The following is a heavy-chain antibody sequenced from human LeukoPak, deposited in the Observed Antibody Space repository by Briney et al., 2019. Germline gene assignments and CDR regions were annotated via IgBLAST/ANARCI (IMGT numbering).Heavy chain of an antibody. D-gene: IGHD6-19*01. CDR1: GGSITSYY. CDR2: IFYTGST. CDR3: ARVRQWLVKNYSYMDV. V-gene: IGHV4-59*12. Sequence: SETLSLTCTVSGGSITSYYWSWFRQPPGKGLEFIGYIFYTGSTNYNPSLKSRVTISVDTSKNQFSLKLSSVTAADTAVYYCARVRQWLVKNYSYMDVWGKGTTVTVSS. J-gene: IGHJ6*03.